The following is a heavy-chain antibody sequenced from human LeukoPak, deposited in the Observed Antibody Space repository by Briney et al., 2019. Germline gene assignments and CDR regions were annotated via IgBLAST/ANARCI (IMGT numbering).Heavy chain of an antibody. D-gene: IGHD3-22*01. V-gene: IGHV3-23*01. CDR2: SRGVST. J-gene: IGHJ4*02. CDR3: AKDQRPYYSDSSGSYSDY. Sequence: PGGSLRLSCAASGFTFTSYDMSWVRQAPGKGLQWVSSSRGVSTYYADSVKGRFTISRDNSKNTLYLQMNSLRAEDTAVYYCAKDQRPYYSDSSGSYSDYWGQGTLVIVSS. CDR1: GFTFTSYD.